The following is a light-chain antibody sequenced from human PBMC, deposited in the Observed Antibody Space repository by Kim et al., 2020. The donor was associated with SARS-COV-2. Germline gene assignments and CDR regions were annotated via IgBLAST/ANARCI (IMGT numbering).Light chain of an antibody. CDR3: NSYTGTSALV. CDR1: SRDVGSYTY. CDR2: DVG. J-gene: IGLJ1*01. V-gene: IGLV2-14*04. Sequence: GQSITISCTGTSRDVGSYTYVSWYQQHPGKAPKLIIFDVGYRPSGVSNRFSGSKSGNTATLTISGLQADDEADYYCNSYTGTSALVFGSGTKVTVL.